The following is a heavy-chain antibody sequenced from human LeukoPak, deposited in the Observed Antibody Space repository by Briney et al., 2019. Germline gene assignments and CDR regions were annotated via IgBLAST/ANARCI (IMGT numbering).Heavy chain of an antibody. V-gene: IGHV4-38-2*02. J-gene: IGHJ4*02. CDR2: INHSGST. Sequence: SETLSLTCTVSGYSISSGYYWGWIRQPPGKGLEWIGEINHSGSTNYNPSLKSRVTISVDTSKNQFSLKLSSVTAADTAVYYCARRKWGYCSSTSCYAGTFDYWGQGTLVTVSS. CDR3: ARRKWGYCSSTSCYAGTFDY. D-gene: IGHD2-2*01. CDR1: GYSISSGYY.